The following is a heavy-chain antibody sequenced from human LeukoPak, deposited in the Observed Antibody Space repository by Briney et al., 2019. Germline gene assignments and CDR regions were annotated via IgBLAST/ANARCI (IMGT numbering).Heavy chain of an antibody. CDR3: ARAGYSYGYRYFDL. D-gene: IGHD5-18*01. J-gene: IGHJ2*01. V-gene: IGHV7-4-1*02. Sequence: ASVKVSCKASGYTFTTYAINWVRQTPGQGLEWMGRLSPFTGNPTYAQGFTGRFVFSLDTSVSTAYLQISSLQTEDTAVYYCARAGYSYGYRYFDLWGRGTLVTVSS. CDR2: LSPFTGNP. CDR1: GYTFTTYA.